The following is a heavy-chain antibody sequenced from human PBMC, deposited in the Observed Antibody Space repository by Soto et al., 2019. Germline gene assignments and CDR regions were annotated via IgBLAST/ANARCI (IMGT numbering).Heavy chain of an antibody. CDR1: GFIFSTYS. Sequence: PGGSLRLSCEASGFIFSTYSMTWVRQVPGKGLEWVAAVSPSGDSTYYADSLKGRLTISRDNSRNTVFLQRNSLSADDTGLYYCLKEPDVWGQRISVTVSS. V-gene: IGHV3-23*01. CDR3: LKEPDV. CDR2: VSPSGDST. J-gene: IGHJ6*02.